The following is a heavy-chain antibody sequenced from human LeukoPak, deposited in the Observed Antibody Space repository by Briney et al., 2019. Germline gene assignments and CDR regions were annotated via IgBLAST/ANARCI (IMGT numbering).Heavy chain of an antibody. D-gene: IGHD6-25*01. CDR2: MSNNGYSV. CDR3: ARGKRTFDL. V-gene: IGHV3-11*01. Sequence: GGSLRLSCAGFGFTFRDFYMSWIRQAPGRGPEWVSYMSNNGYSVYYSASVKGRFTMSRDNGNSSLFLQMDSLRVDDAAVYYCARGKRTFDLWGQGVLVAVSS. CDR1: GFTFRDFY. J-gene: IGHJ4*02.